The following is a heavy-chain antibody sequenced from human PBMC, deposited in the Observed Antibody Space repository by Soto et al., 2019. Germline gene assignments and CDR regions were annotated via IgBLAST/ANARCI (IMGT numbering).Heavy chain of an antibody. CDR1: GFTFSSSW. CDR3: VTGWSEY. D-gene: IGHD2-15*01. J-gene: IGHJ4*02. Sequence: EVQLVESGGGLVQPGGSLRLSCVVSGFTFSSSWMHWVRQGPGKGLVWVSRMNPDGSAINYADSVKGRFTTSRDNAKNILYLQMNSLRAEDTAIYYCVTGWSEYWGQGTLVTVSS. V-gene: IGHV3-74*01. CDR2: MNPDGSAI.